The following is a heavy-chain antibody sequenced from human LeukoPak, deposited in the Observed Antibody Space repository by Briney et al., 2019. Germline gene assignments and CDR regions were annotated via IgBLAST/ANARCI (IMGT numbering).Heavy chain of an antibody. Sequence: GGSLRLSCAVSGFTVTTNYMSWVRQAPGKGLEWVSILYSGGNIYYADSVKGRFTISRDNSKNTLYLQVGSLRVEDMAVYYCARDIWFGELWSRGLWFDPWGQGTLVTVSS. V-gene: IGHV3-53*05. CDR2: LYSGGNI. J-gene: IGHJ5*02. CDR1: GFTVTTNY. CDR3: ARDIWFGELWSRGLWFDP. D-gene: IGHD3-10*01.